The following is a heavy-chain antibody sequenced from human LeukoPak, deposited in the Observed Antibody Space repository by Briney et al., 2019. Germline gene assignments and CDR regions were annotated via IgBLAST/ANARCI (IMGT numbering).Heavy chain of an antibody. D-gene: IGHD4-11*01. V-gene: IGHV3-23*01. J-gene: IGHJ4*02. CDR2: ISGDGGTT. CDR3: ANQYPG. CDR1: GFTFRTHA. Sequence: GGSLRLSCSASGFTFRTHAMSWVRQAPGKGLDWVSAISGDGGTTYYADSVKGRFTISRDNSKNTLYLQMNSLRAEDTAVYYCANQYPGWGQGTLVTVSS.